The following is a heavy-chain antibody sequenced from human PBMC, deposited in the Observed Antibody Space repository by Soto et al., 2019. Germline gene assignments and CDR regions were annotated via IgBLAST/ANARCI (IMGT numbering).Heavy chain of an antibody. D-gene: IGHD3-16*01. CDR1: GGSFSGYY. CDR3: ARGLTFTSGILYYFDY. Sequence: PSETLSLTCAVYGGSFSGYYWSWIRQPPGKGLECIWEINHSGSTNYNPSLKSRVTISVDTSKNQFSLKLSSVTAADTVVYYCARGLTFTSGILYYFDYWGQGTLVTVSS. CDR2: INHSGST. J-gene: IGHJ4*02. V-gene: IGHV4-34*01.